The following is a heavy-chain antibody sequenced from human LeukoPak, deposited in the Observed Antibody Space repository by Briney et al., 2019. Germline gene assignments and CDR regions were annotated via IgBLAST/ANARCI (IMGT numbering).Heavy chain of an antibody. V-gene: IGHV4-59*01. D-gene: IGHD3-9*01. Sequence: SATLSLTYTVAGGSISSSYSSSIRQPPGKGLEWMGYIYYSGSNNSNPSLKSRVTISVDTSKNQFSLKLSSVSAADTAVYYCSRQKTAYEILTGYPLYYFDYWGQGTLVTVSS. J-gene: IGHJ4*02. CDR1: GGSISSSY. CDR3: SRQKTAYEILTGYPLYYFDY. CDR2: IYYSGSN.